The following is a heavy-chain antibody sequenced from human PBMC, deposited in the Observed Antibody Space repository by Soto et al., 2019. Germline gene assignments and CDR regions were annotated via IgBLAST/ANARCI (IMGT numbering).Heavy chain of an antibody. V-gene: IGHV4-39*01. CDR1: GGSISSTSYY. J-gene: IGHJ5*02. CDR2: IYYSGST. CDR3: ARHYGDRMVRGVIGGPDP. D-gene: IGHD3-10*01. Sequence: PSETLSLTCTVSGGSISSTSYYWGWIRQPPGKGLEWIGSIYYSGSTYYNPSLKSRVTISVDTSKNQFSLKLSSVTAADTAVYYCARHYGDRMVRGVIGGPDPWGQGTLVTVSS.